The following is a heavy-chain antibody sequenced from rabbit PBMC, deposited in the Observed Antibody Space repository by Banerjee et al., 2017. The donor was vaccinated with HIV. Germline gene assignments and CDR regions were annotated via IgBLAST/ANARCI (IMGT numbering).Heavy chain of an antibody. Sequence: QSLEESGGDLVKPEGSLTLSCKASGFDFSSYYMSWVRQAPGKGLEWIGIIYAGKGSTDYASWVNGRFTISSDNAQNTVDLQMNSLTAADTATYFCARDLAGVIGWNFGLWGQGTLVTVS. CDR1: GFDFSSYY. J-gene: IGHJ3*01. CDR2: IYAGKGST. D-gene: IGHD4-1*01. V-gene: IGHV1S7*01. CDR3: ARDLAGVIGWNFGL.